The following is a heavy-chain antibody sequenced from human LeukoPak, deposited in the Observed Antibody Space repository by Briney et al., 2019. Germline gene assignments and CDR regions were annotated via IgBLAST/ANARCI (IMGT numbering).Heavy chain of an antibody. J-gene: IGHJ4*02. Sequence: GGSLRLSCSVSGFTFSTYVMHWVRQAPGKGLEYVSATSSNGDNTYYADSVKGRFTISRDNSKNTLYLQMSSLRADDTAVYYCVRGTGYWGQGTLVTVSS. CDR2: TSSNGDNT. CDR3: VRGTGY. V-gene: IGHV3-64D*06. CDR1: GFTFSTYV.